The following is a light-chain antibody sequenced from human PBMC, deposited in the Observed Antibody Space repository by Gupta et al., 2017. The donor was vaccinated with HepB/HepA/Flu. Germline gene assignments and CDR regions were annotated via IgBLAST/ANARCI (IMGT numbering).Light chain of an antibody. CDR2: DAS. J-gene: IGKJ4*01. CDR3: RHRSNWAPT. Sequence: EIVFTQSPATLSLSPGERATLSCRASQGVSSQLGWYQQKPGQAPRLLIYDASKSSTGLPATFSGSRSAGALTLTIIRRVPQDFAVSYCRHRSNWAPTFGGGTKVE. CDR1: QGVSSQ. V-gene: IGKV3-11*02.